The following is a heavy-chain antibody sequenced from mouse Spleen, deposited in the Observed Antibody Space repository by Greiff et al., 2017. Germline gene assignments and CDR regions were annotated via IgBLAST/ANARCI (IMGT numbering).Heavy chain of an antibody. V-gene: IGHV5-17*01. D-gene: IGHD2-1*01. CDR1: GFTFSDYG. CDR2: ISSGSSTI. Sequence: EVKLMESGGGLVKPGGSLKLSCAASGFTFSDYGMHWVRQAPEKGLEWVAYISSGSSTIYYADTVKGRFTISRDNAKNTLFLQMTSLRSEDTAMYYCASGIYYGNYWGQGTTLTVSS. CDR3: ASGIYYGNY. J-gene: IGHJ2*01.